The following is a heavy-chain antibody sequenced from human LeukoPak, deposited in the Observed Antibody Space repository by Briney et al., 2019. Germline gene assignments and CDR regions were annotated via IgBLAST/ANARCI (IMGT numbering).Heavy chain of an antibody. V-gene: IGHV3-21*01. Sequence: GGSLRLSCAASGFTFSSYGKHWVRQAPGKGLEWVSSISSRSSYMYYADSVKGRFTISRDNAKNSLYLQMNSLRAEDTAVYYCARELTEHGYSYAYAFDIWGQRTMVTVSS. D-gene: IGHD5-18*01. J-gene: IGHJ3*02. CDR3: ARELTEHGYSYAYAFDI. CDR1: GFTFSSYG. CDR2: ISSRSSYM.